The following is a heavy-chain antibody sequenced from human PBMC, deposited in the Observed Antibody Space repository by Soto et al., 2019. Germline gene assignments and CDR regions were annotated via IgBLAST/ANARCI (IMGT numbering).Heavy chain of an antibody. D-gene: IGHD2-2*01. Sequence: SVKVSCKASGFTFTSSAMQWVRHARGQRLEWIGWIVVGSGNTNYAQKFQERVTITRDMSTSTAYKELSSLRSEDTAVYYCAANRYCSSTSCSEVDAFDIWGQGTMVTVSS. CDR3: AANRYCSSTSCSEVDAFDI. J-gene: IGHJ3*02. CDR2: IVVGSGNT. CDR1: GFTFTSSA. V-gene: IGHV1-58*02.